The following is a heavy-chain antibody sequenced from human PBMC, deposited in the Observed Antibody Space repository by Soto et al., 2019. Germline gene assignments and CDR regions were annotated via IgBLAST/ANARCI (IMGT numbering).Heavy chain of an antibody. V-gene: IGHV3-64*01. Sequence: GGSLRLSCAASGFTFSSYAMHWVRQAPGKGLEYVSAISSNGGSTYYANSVKGRFTISRDNSKNTLYLQMGSLRAEDMAVYYCARAYDSSGYYPLPRWGPGTMVTVSS. J-gene: IGHJ3*01. D-gene: IGHD3-22*01. CDR3: ARAYDSSGYYPLPR. CDR1: GFTFSSYA. CDR2: ISSNGGST.